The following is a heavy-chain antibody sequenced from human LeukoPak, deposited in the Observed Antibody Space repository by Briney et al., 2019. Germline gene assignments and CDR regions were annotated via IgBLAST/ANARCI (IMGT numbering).Heavy chain of an antibody. CDR1: GESFSGYY. CDR2: INHSGST. Sequence: SETLSLTCAVYGESFSGYYWSWIRQPPGKGLEWIGEINHSGSTNYNPSLKSRVTISVDTSKNQFSLRLSSVTAADTAVYYCARGRRFTVWGKGTTVTVSS. D-gene: IGHD3-3*01. J-gene: IGHJ6*03. V-gene: IGHV4-34*01. CDR3: ARGRRFTV.